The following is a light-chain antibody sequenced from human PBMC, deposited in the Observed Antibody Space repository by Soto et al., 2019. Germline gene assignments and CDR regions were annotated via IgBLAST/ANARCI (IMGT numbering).Light chain of an antibody. Sequence: DIQMTQSPSSLSASVGDRVTITCRASQSINSYLNWYQQKPGKAPKLLIYGASSLQSAVPSRFSGSGSGTDFTLTISSLQPEDFATYSCQQSYSTPITFGQGSRLVIK. CDR1: QSINSY. V-gene: IGKV1-39*01. CDR3: QQSYSTPIT. CDR2: GAS. J-gene: IGKJ5*01.